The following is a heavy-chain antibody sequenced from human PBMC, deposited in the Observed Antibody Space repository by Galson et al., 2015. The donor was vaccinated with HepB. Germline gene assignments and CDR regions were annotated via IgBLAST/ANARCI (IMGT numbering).Heavy chain of an antibody. CDR1: GFTFSSYA. D-gene: IGHD3-3*01. CDR2: ISYDGSNK. J-gene: IGHJ4*02. CDR3: AKGSYDFVRLFDY. Sequence: SLRLSCAASGFTFSSYAMHWVRQAPGKGLEWVAVISYDGSNKYYADSVKGRFTISRDNSKNTLYLQMNSLRAEDTAVYYCAKGSYDFVRLFDYWGRGTLVTVSS. V-gene: IGHV3-30*04.